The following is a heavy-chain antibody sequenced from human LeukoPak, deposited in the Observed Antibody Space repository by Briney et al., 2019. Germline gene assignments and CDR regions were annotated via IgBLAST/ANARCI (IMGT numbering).Heavy chain of an antibody. Sequence: GGSLRLSCAASGFTFSSYSMNWVRQAPGKGLEWVSSISSSSSYIYYADSAKGRFTISRDNAKNSLYLQMNSLRAEDTAVYYCATRLPCSSTSCHWGKGTTVTVSS. J-gene: IGHJ6*04. CDR3: ATRLPCSSTSCH. CDR2: ISSSSSYI. V-gene: IGHV3-21*01. CDR1: GFTFSSYS. D-gene: IGHD2-2*01.